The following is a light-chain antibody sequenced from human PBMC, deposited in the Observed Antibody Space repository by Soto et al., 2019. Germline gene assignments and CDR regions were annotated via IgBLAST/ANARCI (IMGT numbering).Light chain of an antibody. J-gene: IGLJ2*01. Sequence: QSALTQPASVSRSPGQSITISCTGSSSDIGAYNYVSWYQQSPGKAPKLIIYEVSNRHSGISNRFSGSKSGNTASLTISGLQAEDEADYHCSSFTSTTILVFGGGTKLTVL. CDR2: EVS. CDR3: SSFTSTTILV. V-gene: IGLV2-14*01. CDR1: SSDIGAYNY.